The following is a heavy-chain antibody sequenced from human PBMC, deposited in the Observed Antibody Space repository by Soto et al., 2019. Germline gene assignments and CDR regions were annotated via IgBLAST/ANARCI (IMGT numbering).Heavy chain of an antibody. CDR2: ISAYNGNT. Sequence: ASVKVSCKASGYTFTSYGISWVRQAPGQGLEWMGWISAYNGNTNYAQKLQGRVTMTTDTSTSTAYMELRSLRSDDTAVYYCARGYDSSGYYTAEYFQHWGQGTLVTVSS. CDR1: GYTFTSYG. J-gene: IGHJ1*01. CDR3: ARGYDSSGYYTAEYFQH. V-gene: IGHV1-18*01. D-gene: IGHD3-22*01.